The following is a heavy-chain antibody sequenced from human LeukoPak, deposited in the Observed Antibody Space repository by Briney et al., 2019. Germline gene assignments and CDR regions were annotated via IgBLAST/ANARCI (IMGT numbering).Heavy chain of an antibody. J-gene: IGHJ4*02. CDR1: GFTFSSYS. CDR3: ARVAGGAYYYDSSGYYTYYYFDY. V-gene: IGHV3-21*01. D-gene: IGHD3-22*01. Sequence: PGGSLRLSCAASGFTFSSYSMNWVRQAPGKGLEWVSSISSSSSYIYYADSVKGRFTISRDNAKNSLYLQMNSLRAEDTAVYYCARVAGGAYYYDSSGYYTYYYFDYWGQGTLVTVSS. CDR2: ISSSSSYI.